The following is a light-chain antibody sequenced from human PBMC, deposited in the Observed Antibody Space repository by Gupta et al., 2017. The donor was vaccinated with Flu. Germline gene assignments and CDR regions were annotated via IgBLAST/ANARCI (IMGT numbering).Light chain of an antibody. V-gene: IGLV3-21*02. CDR3: QVWDSTSDHCV. J-gene: IGLJ3*02. CDR2: DDS. Sequence: GGNNIGSKSVHWYQQKPGQAPVLVVYDDSDRPSGIPGRFSGSNSGNTATLTISRVEAGDEADYYCQVWDSTSDHCVFGGGTRLTVL. CDR1: NIGSKS.